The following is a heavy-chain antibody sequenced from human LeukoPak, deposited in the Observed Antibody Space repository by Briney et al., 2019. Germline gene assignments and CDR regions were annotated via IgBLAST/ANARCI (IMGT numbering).Heavy chain of an antibody. V-gene: IGHV4-34*01. D-gene: IGHD3-22*01. Sequence: SETLSLTCAVYGGSFSGYYWSWIRQPPGKGLEWIGEINHSGSTNYNPSLKSRVTISVDTSKNQFSLKLSSVTAADTAVYYCARGGPYYYDSTAFDIWGQGTMVTVSS. CDR2: INHSGST. CDR3: ARGGPYYYDSTAFDI. CDR1: GGSFSGYY. J-gene: IGHJ3*02.